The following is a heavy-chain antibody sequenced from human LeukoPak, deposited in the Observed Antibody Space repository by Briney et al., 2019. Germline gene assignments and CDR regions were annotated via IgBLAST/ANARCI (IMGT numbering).Heavy chain of an antibody. CDR3: VEPHIDYYSPHFNN. Sequence: GGSLRLSCAASGFTFNSSSMHWVRQAPGKGLEWVAIISYDGYNKYYADSVKGRFTISRDNSKSTLYLQMNSLRADDTAVYYCVEPHIDYYSPHFNNWGQGTVVTVSS. CDR1: GFTFNSSS. CDR2: ISYDGYNK. J-gene: IGHJ4*02. D-gene: IGHD1-14*01. V-gene: IGHV3-30-3*01.